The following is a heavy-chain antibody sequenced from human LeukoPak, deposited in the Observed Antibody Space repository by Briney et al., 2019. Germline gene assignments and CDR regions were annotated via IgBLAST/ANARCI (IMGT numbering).Heavy chain of an antibody. J-gene: IGHJ3*02. Sequence: SETLSLTCTVSGGSISPYYWSWIRHSPGKGLVWIGYISYSGSTNYNPSLKSRLTISLDMSQSQVSLRLTSVTAADTALYYCARHFTYYDDDSGYLRDAFDIWGHGTVVTVSS. CDR2: ISYSGST. CDR3: ARHFTYYDDDSGYLRDAFDI. V-gene: IGHV4-59*08. CDR1: GGSISPYY. D-gene: IGHD3-22*01.